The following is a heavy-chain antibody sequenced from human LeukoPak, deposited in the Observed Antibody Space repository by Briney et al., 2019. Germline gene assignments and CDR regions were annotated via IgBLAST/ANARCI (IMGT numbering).Heavy chain of an antibody. V-gene: IGHV3-23*01. CDR3: ARAPPVAGGVLYYYMDV. Sequence: QPGGSLRLSCAASGFTFSSYAMSWVRQAPGKGLEWVSAISGSGGSTYYADSVKGRFTISRDNSKNTLYLQMNSLRAEDTAVYYCARAPPVAGGVLYYYMDVWGKGTTVTVSS. CDR2: ISGSGGST. CDR1: GFTFSSYA. D-gene: IGHD3-16*01. J-gene: IGHJ6*03.